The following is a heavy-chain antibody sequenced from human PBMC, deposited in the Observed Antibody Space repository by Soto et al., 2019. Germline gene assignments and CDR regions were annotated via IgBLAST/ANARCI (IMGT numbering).Heavy chain of an antibody. CDR3: TRLAYCGGDCYSSNYYYYGMDV. V-gene: IGHV3-73*01. J-gene: IGHJ6*02. CDR1: GFTFSGSA. CDR2: IRSKANSYAT. D-gene: IGHD2-21*02. Sequence: GGSLRLSCAASGFTFSGSAMHWVRQASGKGLEWVGRIRSKANSYATAYAASVKGRFTISRDDSKNTAYLQMNSLKTEDTAVYYCTRLAYCGGDCYSSNYYYYGMDVWGQGTTVTDS.